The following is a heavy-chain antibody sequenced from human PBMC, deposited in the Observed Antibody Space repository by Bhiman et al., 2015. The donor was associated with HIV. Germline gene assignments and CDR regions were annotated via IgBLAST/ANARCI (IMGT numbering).Heavy chain of an antibody. J-gene: IGHJ4*02. CDR1: GFTFDDYA. CDR3: ARDSWSYSGSEGY. V-gene: IGHV3-9*01. CDR2: ISWNSGSI. Sequence: EVQLVESGGGLVQPGRSLRLSCAASGFTFDDYAMHWVRQAPGKGLEWVSSISWNSGSIGYVDSVKGRFTISRDNAKNSLYLQMNSLRAEDTALYYCARDSWSYSGSEGYWGQGTLVTVSS. D-gene: IGHD1-26*01.